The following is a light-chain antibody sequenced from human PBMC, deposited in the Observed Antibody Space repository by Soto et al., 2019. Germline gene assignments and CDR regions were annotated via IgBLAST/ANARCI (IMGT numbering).Light chain of an antibody. Sequence: QYVLTQPASVSGSPGQMIAISCSGFSNDLVIYIYISWYQQHSGKVPKLIIFKFTNRPSGVSNRFSVSKSVNTSSLSISWLQAEDAADYYCSLYSTSSTRVFGTGTKVTFL. V-gene: IGLV2-14*01. CDR3: SLYSTSSTRV. CDR2: KFT. J-gene: IGLJ1*01. CDR1: SNDLVIYIY.